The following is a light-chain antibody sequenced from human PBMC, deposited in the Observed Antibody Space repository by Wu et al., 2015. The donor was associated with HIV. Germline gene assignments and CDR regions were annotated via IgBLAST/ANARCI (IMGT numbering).Light chain of an antibody. V-gene: IGKV3-20*01. CDR1: QSISSNY. J-gene: IGKJ1*01. Sequence: EIVMTQSPATLSVSPGERATLSCRASQSISSNYLAWYQQKPGQAPRLLIYAASRRATGIPDRFSGSGSGTDFTLTISRLEPEDFAVYYCQQYDSRPRTFGQGTKVEIK. CDR3: QQYDSRPRT. CDR2: AAS.